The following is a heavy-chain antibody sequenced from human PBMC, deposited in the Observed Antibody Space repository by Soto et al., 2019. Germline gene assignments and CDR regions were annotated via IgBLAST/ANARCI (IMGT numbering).Heavy chain of an antibody. CDR2: IRSKANSYAT. CDR1: GFTFSCSA. V-gene: IGHV3-73*01. CDR3: TSDRWELG. Sequence: GGSLRLSCAASGFTFSCSAMHWVRQASGKGLEWVGRIRSKANSYATAYAASVKGRFTISRDDSKSTAYLQMNSLKTEDTAVYYCTSDRWELGWGQGTLVTVSS. J-gene: IGHJ4*02. D-gene: IGHD1-26*01.